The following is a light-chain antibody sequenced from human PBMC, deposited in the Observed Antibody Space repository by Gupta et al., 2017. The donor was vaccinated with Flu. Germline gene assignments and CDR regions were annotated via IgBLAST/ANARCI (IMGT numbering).Light chain of an antibody. Sequence: SFVLSQPPSVSVAPGKTAAITCGGNNIGIKSGHWYQQKPGQAPVLAVYDDSDRPSGIPERVSGSKSGNTATLTISRVEAGDEADYYCQVWDSNSDQGVFGGGTKLTVL. CDR2: DDS. J-gene: IGLJ2*01. V-gene: IGLV3-21*03. CDR1: NIGIKS. CDR3: QVWDSNSDQGV.